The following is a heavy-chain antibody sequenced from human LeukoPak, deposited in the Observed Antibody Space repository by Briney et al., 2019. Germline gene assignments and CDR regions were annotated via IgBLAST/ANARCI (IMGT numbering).Heavy chain of an antibody. V-gene: IGHV6-1*01. CDR3: ARVRGRYFDY. CDR2: TYYRSKWYN. CDR1: GDSLSSNSVA. Sequence: SQTLSLTCAISGDSLSSNSVAWNWIRQSPSRGLEWLGGTYYRSKWYNDYAVSVESRITINPDASKNQFSLQLNSVTPEDTAVYYCARVRGRYFDYWGQGTLVTVSS. J-gene: IGHJ4*02. D-gene: IGHD3-10*01.